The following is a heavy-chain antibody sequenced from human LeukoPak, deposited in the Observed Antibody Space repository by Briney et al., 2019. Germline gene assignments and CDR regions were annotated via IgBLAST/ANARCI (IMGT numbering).Heavy chain of an antibody. J-gene: IGHJ2*01. CDR2: INPNSGGT. V-gene: IGHV1-2*04. CDR1: GYTFTSYG. CDR3: ARGPTYGYSYGYWYFDL. Sequence: ASVKVSCKASGYTFTSYGISWVRQAPGQGLEWMGWINPNSGGTNYAQKFQGWVTMTRDTSISTAYMELSRLRSDDTAVYYCARGPTYGYSYGYWYFDLWGRGTLVTVSS. D-gene: IGHD5-18*01.